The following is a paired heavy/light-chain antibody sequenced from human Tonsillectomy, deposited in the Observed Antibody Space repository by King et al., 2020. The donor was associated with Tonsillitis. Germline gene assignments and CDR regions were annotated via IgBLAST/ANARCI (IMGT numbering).Light chain of an antibody. Sequence: QSALTQPASVSGSPGQSITISCTGTSSDIDAYNYVSWYQQYPGKAPKLMIYDVSNRPSGVSNRFSGSKSGNTASLTISGLQAEDEADYYCSSYTSSSTLGVFGTGTTVTVL. J-gene: IGLJ1*01. CDR3: SSYTSSSTLGV. V-gene: IGLV2-14*01. CDR2: DVS. CDR1: SSDIDAYNY.
Heavy chain of an antibody. Sequence: EVQLLESGGGLVQPGGSLRLSCAASGFTFSSFAMGWVRQAPGRGLQWVSSISSGGGSTFYADSVKGRVTVSRDNSKNTLYLQMNTLRAEDTAVYYCAKERHSWSGSSQDYWGQGTRVTVSS. CDR2: ISSGGGST. V-gene: IGHV3-23*01. D-gene: IGHD3-3*02. CDR1: GFTFSSFA. CDR3: AKERHSWSGSSQDY. J-gene: IGHJ4*02.